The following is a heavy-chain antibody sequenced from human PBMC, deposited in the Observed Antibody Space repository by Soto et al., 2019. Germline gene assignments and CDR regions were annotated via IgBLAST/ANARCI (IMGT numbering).Heavy chain of an antibody. CDR2: IYSSGNT. D-gene: IGHD2-15*01. CDR3: ARAGAATLSDY. V-gene: IGHV4-61*01. CDR1: GGSVSSNSYS. Sequence: PSETLSLTCTVSGGSVSSNSYSWGWIRQPPGKGLEWIGYIYSSGNTNYHPSLKSRVTISVDTSKNQFSLKLSSVTAADTAVYYCARAGAATLSDYWGQGTLITVSS. J-gene: IGHJ4*02.